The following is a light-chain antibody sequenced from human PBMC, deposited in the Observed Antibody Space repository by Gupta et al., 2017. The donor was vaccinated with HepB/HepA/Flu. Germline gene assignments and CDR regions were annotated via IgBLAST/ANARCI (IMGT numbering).Light chain of an antibody. J-gene: IGLJ2*01. CDR1: SSNIGAGYE. CDR2: GNS. Sequence: QSVLTPPPSVSGAPGQRVPISCTGSSSNIGAGYEVHWYQQLPGTAPKLLIYGNSNRPSGVPDRFSGSKSGTSASLAITGLQAEDEADYYCQSYDSSLSGVVFGGGTKLTVL. CDR3: QSYDSSLSGVV. V-gene: IGLV1-40*01.